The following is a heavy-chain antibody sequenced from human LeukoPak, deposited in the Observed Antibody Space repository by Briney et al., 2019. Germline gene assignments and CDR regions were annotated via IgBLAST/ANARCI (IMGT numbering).Heavy chain of an antibody. CDR1: GFTFSSYG. CDR3: AKDVGVIMVYAPSGYDY. Sequence: PGGSLRLSCAASGFTFSSYGMHWVRQAPGKGLEWVAFIRYDGSNKDYADSVKGRFTISRDNSKNTVYLQMNSLRAEDTAVYYCAKDVGVIMVYAPSGYDYWGQGTLVTVSS. D-gene: IGHD2-8*01. V-gene: IGHV3-30*02. J-gene: IGHJ4*02. CDR2: IRYDGSNK.